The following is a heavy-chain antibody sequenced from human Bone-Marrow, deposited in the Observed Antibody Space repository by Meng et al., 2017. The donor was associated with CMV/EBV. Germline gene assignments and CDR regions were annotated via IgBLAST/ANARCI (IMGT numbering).Heavy chain of an antibody. V-gene: IGHV3-30*02. Sequence: GGSLRLSCAASGFTFSSYAMSWVRQAPGKGLEWVAFIRCDGSNKYYADSVKGRFTISRDNSKNTLYLQMNSLRAEDTAVYYCAKSTGHAWGQGTLVTVSS. CDR1: GFTFSSYA. D-gene: IGHD3-10*01. CDR2: IRCDGSNK. J-gene: IGHJ4*02. CDR3: AKSTGHA.